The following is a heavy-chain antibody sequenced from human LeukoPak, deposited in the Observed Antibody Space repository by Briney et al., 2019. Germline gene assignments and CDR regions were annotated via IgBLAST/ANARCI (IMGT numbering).Heavy chain of an antibody. CDR3: AKDAVDTRYFDY. J-gene: IGHJ4*02. CDR1: GFAFSNYG. CDR2: ITGSGSTT. D-gene: IGHD5-18*01. Sequence: GGFLRLSCAASGFAFSNYGMNWVRQAPGKGLEWVSGITGSGSTTYYADSVKGRFTISRDNSKNTLYLQMNSLRAEDTAVYYCAKDAVDTRYFDYWGQGTLVTVSS. V-gene: IGHV3-23*01.